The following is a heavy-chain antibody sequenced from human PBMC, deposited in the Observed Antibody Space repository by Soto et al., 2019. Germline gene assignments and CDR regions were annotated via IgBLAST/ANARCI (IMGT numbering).Heavy chain of an antibody. D-gene: IGHD6-19*01. CDR3: ARVGINSGWYLGREDYYYCVDV. Sequence: PSETLSLTCTVSGGSISSYYWTWIRQPPGKGLEWIGSIYNSGSTNYNPSIKSRVTISVDTSKNQFSLELSSVTAADTAVYYCARVGINSGWYLGREDYYYCVDVWGQGTSVT. J-gene: IGHJ6*02. CDR1: GGSISSYY. CDR2: IYNSGST. V-gene: IGHV4-59*01.